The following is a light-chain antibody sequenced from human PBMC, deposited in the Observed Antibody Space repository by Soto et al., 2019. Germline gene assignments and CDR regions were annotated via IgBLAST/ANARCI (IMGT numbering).Light chain of an antibody. J-gene: IGKJ2*03. Sequence: EIVLTQSPATLSLSPGERATLSCGAGQSVSSCFPWHQQKPGQAPSRLIYDASNRALGIPARFSGGGSGIDFTITISSLEHEDFDVYSSQHRFNSPRFSFGQGTKLEIK. V-gene: IGKV3-11*01. CDR2: DAS. CDR1: QSVSSC. CDR3: QHRFNSPRFS.